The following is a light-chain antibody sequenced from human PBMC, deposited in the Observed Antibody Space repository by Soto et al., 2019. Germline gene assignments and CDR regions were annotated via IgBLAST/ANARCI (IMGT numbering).Light chain of an antibody. J-gene: IGKJ1*01. CDR3: QQYGSSPRT. Sequence: EIVLTQSPGTLSLSPGERATLSCRASQSVSSSYLAWYQQKPGQAPRLLIYGASSRATGIPDRFSGSGSGTDFTRTISRLEPEDFAVYYCQQYGSSPRTFGQGTKVEIQ. V-gene: IGKV3-20*01. CDR2: GAS. CDR1: QSVSSSY.